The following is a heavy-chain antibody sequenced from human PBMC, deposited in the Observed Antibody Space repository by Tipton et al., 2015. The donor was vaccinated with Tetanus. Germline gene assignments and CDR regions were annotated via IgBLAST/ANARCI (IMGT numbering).Heavy chain of an antibody. CDR3: AGSPYFDFWSGYSPKLDY. Sequence: SLRLSCAASGFSFSSYAMHWVRQAPGKGLEWVAVIANDGSKKYYADSVKGRLTTSRDNSKNTVYLQMDSLRVEDTAIYYCAGSPYFDFWSGYSPKLDYWGQGILVSVSS. J-gene: IGHJ4*02. D-gene: IGHD3-3*01. CDR2: IANDGSKK. V-gene: IGHV3-30*04. CDR1: GFSFSSYA.